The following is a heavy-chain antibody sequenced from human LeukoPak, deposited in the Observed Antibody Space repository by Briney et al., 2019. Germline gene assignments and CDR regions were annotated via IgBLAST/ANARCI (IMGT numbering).Heavy chain of an antibody. CDR3: ARHGDEISGWYLNLFDY. J-gene: IGHJ4*02. CDR1: GGSFSGYY. V-gene: IGHV4-34*01. Sequence: PSETLSLTCAVYGGSFSGYYWSWIRQPPGKGLEWIGEIYHSGSTNYNPSLKSRVTISVDTSKNQFSLKLSSVTAADTAVYYCARHGDEISGWYLNLFDYWGQGTLVTVSS. CDR2: IYHSGST. D-gene: IGHD6-19*01.